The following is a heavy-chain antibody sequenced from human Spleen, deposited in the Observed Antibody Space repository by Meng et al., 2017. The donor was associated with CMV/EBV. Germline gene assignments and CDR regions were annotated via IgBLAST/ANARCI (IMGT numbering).Heavy chain of an antibody. CDR3: ARSTPAAAAFDY. CDR2: IYYSGST. Sequence: HGQLQEPGPGLVKPSQTLSLTSTVSGGSISSGDYYWSRIRQPPGKGLEWIGYIYYSGSTYYNPSLKSRVTISVDTSKNQFSLKLSSVTAADTAVYYCARSTPAAAAFDYWGQGTLVTVSS. CDR1: GGSISSGDYY. V-gene: IGHV4-30-4*08. D-gene: IGHD6-13*01. J-gene: IGHJ4*02.